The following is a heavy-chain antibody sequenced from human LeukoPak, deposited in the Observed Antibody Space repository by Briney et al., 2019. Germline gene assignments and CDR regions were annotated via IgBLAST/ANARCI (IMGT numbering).Heavy chain of an antibody. CDR3: TTHSSGY. CDR1: GVSVTSSY. J-gene: IGHJ4*02. V-gene: IGHV3-66*01. D-gene: IGHD6-19*01. Sequence: PGGSLRLSCAASGVSVTSSYMTWVRQAPGKGLEWVSVIYTGGGTYYADSVKGRFTISRDNSKNTLYLQMNSLRVEDTAVYYCTTHSSGYWGQGTLVTVSS. CDR2: IYTGGGT.